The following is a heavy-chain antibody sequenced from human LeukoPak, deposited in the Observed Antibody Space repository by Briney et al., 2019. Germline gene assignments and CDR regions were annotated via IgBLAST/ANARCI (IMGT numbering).Heavy chain of an antibody. CDR2: IDPSDSYT. J-gene: IGHJ4*02. Sequence: GESLKISCKGSGYSLTSYWISWVRQMPGKGLEWMGRIDPSDSYTNYSPSFQGHVTISADKSISTAYLQWSSLKASDTAMYYCAKTYSIAAAGEFDYWGQGTLVTVSS. V-gene: IGHV5-10-1*01. D-gene: IGHD6-13*01. CDR1: GYSLTSYW. CDR3: AKTYSIAAAGEFDY.